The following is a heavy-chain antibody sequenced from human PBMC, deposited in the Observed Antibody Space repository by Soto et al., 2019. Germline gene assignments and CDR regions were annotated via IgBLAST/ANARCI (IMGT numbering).Heavy chain of an antibody. J-gene: IGHJ4*02. CDR2: VYHSWST. Sequence: PTETLSLTCAVSGDSISSVSYSGFWIRQPPGKGLEWIGYVYHSWSTSYNPSLRSRVTISLDRSKNQFSLKLSYVTAADTAVSYSARRPYGDFPLLDWAQGTPVTVS. CDR1: GDSISSVSYS. CDR3: ARRPYGDFPLLD. V-gene: IGHV4-30-2*01. D-gene: IGHD4-17*01.